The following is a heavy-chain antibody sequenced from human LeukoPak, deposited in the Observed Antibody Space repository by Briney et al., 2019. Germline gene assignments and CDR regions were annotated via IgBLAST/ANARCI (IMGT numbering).Heavy chain of an antibody. CDR2: IYYSGST. D-gene: IGHD6-13*01. Sequence: SETLSLTCSVSGGSISSSSYYWGWIRQPPGKGLEWIGSIYYSGSTYYNPSLKSRVTISVDTSKNQFSLKLSSVTAADTAVYYCARVSGYSSSWYNFYFDYWGQGTLVTVSS. CDR3: ARVSGYSSSWYNFYFDY. CDR1: GGSISSSSYY. J-gene: IGHJ4*02. V-gene: IGHV4-39*07.